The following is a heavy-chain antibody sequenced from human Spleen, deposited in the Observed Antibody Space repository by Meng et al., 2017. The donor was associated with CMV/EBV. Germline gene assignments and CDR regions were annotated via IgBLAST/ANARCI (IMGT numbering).Heavy chain of an antibody. J-gene: IGHJ4*02. CDR3: AISFNLGDLFSDY. Sequence: AASGFTFSSYAMHWVRQAPGKGLEWVAVISYDGSNKYYADSVKGRFTISRDNSKNTLYLQMNSLRAEDTAVYYCAISFNLGDLFSDYWGQGTLVTVSS. CDR1: GFTFSSYA. CDR2: ISYDGSNK. V-gene: IGHV3-30*04. D-gene: IGHD3-16*01.